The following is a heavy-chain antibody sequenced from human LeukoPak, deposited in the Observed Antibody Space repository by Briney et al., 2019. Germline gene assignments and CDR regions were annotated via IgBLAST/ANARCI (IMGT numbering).Heavy chain of an antibody. V-gene: IGHV3-20*04. CDR1: GFTFTSYG. D-gene: IGHD3-10*01. CDR2: INWHGDRT. CDR3: ARSGYYGSGSYSDY. J-gene: IGHJ4*02. Sequence: GGSLRLSCTASGFTFTSYGMSWVRQAPGKGLEWVSGINWHGDRTGYADSVKGRFTISRDNAKNSLYLQMNSLRAEDTALYYCARSGYYGSGSYSDYWGQGTLVTVSS.